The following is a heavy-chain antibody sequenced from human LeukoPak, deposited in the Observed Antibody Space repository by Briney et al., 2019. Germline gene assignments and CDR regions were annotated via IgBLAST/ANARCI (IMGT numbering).Heavy chain of an antibody. Sequence: ASVKVSCKASGYTFTSYYMHWVRQAPGQGLEWMGIINPSGGSTSYAQKFQGRVTITRNTSISTAYMELSSLSSEDTAVFYCASVGIAVPGDAFDIWGQGTMVTVSS. CDR2: INPSGGST. J-gene: IGHJ3*02. CDR1: GYTFTSYY. CDR3: ASVGIAVPGDAFDI. D-gene: IGHD6-19*01. V-gene: IGHV1-46*01.